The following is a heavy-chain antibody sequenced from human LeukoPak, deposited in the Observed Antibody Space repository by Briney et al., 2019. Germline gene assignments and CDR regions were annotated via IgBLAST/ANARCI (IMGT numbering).Heavy chain of an antibody. J-gene: IGHJ5*02. Sequence: ASVKVSCKASGYTFTSYGISWVRQATGQGLEWMGWMNPNSGNTGHAQKFQGRVTITRNTSISTAYMELSSLRSEDTAVYYCARGQLSDYGVSWFDPWGQGTLVTVSS. CDR3: ARGQLSDYGVSWFDP. CDR2: MNPNSGNT. D-gene: IGHD4-17*01. V-gene: IGHV1-8*03. CDR1: GYTFTSYG.